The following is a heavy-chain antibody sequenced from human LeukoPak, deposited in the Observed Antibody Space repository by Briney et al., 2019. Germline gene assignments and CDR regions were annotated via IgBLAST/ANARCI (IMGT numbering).Heavy chain of an antibody. V-gene: IGHV4-59*01. J-gene: IGHJ6*03. CDR3: ARDTYSLMDV. D-gene: IGHD4-11*01. Sequence: SETLSLTCTVSGGSISSYYWSWIRQPPGKGLEWIGYIYYSGSTNYSPSLKSRVTISVDTSKNQFSLKLTSVTAADTAVYYCARDTYSLMDVWGKGTTVTVSS. CDR1: GGSISSYY. CDR2: IYYSGST.